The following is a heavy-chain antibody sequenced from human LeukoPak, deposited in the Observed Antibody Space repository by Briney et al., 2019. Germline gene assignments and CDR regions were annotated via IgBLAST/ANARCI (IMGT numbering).Heavy chain of an antibody. V-gene: IGHV4-59*01. CDR1: RASISIYY. D-gene: IGHD4-17*01. J-gene: IGHJ4*02. CDR3: ARGSDFGDY. Sequence: SETLSLTCTVSRASISIYYWSWIRQPPGKGLEWIGYIYYSGSTNYNPSLKGRVTMSVDTSKNQFSLRLSSVTAADTAVYYCARGSDFGDYWGQGALVTVSS. CDR2: IYYSGST.